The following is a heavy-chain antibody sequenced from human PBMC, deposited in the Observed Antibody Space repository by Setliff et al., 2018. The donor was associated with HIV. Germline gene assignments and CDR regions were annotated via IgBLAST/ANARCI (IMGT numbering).Heavy chain of an antibody. J-gene: IGHJ4*02. CDR1: GYTFTGYY. D-gene: IGHD5-18*01. CDR3: ARTLPQYTNLFDY. CDR2: INPTSGGT. V-gene: IGHV1-2*02. Sequence: RASVKVSCKASGYTFTGYYIHWVQQAPGQGLEWMGWINPTSGGTNYAQKFQGRVTMTRDTSISTAYMELSRLRSDDTAVYYCARTLPQYTNLFDYWGQGTLVTVSS.